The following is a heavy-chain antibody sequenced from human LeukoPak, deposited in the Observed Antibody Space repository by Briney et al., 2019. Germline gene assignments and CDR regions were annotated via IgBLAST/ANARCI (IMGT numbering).Heavy chain of an antibody. CDR2: INHSGTS. Sequence: SETLSLTCAVYGGSFSGFHWSWIRQPPGKGLEWIGEINHSGTSNYKPSLKSRVTMSVDTSKNQFSLSLRFVTAADTAVYYCARAPIATASPFDSWGQGNLVTVSS. V-gene: IGHV4-34*01. D-gene: IGHD6-13*01. J-gene: IGHJ4*02. CDR3: ARAPIATASPFDS. CDR1: GGSFSGFH.